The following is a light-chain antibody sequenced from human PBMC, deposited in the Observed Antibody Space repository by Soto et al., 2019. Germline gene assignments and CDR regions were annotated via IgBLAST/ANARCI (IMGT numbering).Light chain of an antibody. Sequence: QSVLTQPPSVSAAPGQKVTISCSGSSSNIGSSYVFWYQQFPGTPPQLLIYDNNKRPSGIPDRFSGSKSGTSATLGITGLQTGDEADYYCGTWDTSLGAGVFGGGTKLTVL. J-gene: IGLJ2*01. CDR3: GTWDTSLGAGV. CDR1: SSNIGSSY. V-gene: IGLV1-51*01. CDR2: DNN.